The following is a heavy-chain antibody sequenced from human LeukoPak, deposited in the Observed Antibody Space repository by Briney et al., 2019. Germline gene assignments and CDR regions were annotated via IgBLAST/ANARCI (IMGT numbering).Heavy chain of an antibody. Sequence: SETLSLTCTVSGGSISSSSYYWGWIRQPPGKGLEWIGSIYYSGSTYYNPSLKSRVTISVDTSKNQFSLKLSSVTAADTAVYYCASILWFGELFPPRDYWGQGTLVTVSS. V-gene: IGHV4-39*01. CDR1: GGSISSSSYY. J-gene: IGHJ4*02. CDR2: IYYSGST. D-gene: IGHD3-10*01. CDR3: ASILWFGELFPPRDY.